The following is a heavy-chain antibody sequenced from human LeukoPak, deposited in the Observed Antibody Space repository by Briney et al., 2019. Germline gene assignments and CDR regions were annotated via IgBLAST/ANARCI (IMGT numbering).Heavy chain of an antibody. V-gene: IGHV3-64*01. CDR1: GFTFSSYA. Sequence: GGSLRLSCAASGFTFSSYAMHWVRQAPGKGLEYVSAISSDGGSTYYANSVKGRFTVSRDNSKNTLYLQMGSLRAEDMAVYYCARVTGPRGGRPEYWGHGSLAVVSS. CDR3: ARVTGPRGGRPEY. D-gene: IGHD3-10*01. J-gene: IGHJ4*01. CDR2: ISSDGGST.